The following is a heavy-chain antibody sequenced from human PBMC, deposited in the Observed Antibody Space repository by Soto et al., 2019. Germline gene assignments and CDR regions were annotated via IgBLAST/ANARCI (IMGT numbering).Heavy chain of an antibody. CDR3: PRDNIQIQGYRPYYFDY. CDR1: GGTFSSYA. CDR2: IIPIFGTA. D-gene: IGHD2-15*01. Sequence: SVKVSCKASGGTFSSYAISWVRQAPGQGLEWMGGIIPIFGTANYAQKFQGRVTITADESTSTAYMELSSMRSEDTDVYYCPRDNIQIQGYRPYYFDYWGQGKLVYVSS. J-gene: IGHJ4*02. V-gene: IGHV1-69*01.